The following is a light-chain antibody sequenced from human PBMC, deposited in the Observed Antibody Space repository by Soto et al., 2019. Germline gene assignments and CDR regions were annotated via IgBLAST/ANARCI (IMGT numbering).Light chain of an antibody. Sequence: QWSLSQPASVSGSPGQSITISCTGTSSDVGGYNYVSWYQQHPGKAPKLMIYDVSNRPSGVSNRFSGSKSGNTASLTISGLQAEDEADYYCSSYTSSSTLVFGGGTKVTVL. V-gene: IGLV2-14*01. CDR2: DVS. J-gene: IGLJ2*01. CDR3: SSYTSSSTLV. CDR1: SSDVGGYNY.